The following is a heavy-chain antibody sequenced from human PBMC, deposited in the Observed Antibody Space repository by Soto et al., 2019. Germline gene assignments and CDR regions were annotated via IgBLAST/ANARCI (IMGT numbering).Heavy chain of an antibody. CDR3: ATVGASWYNWNYPPLDY. Sequence: ASVKVSCKVSGYTLTELSMHWVRQAPGKGLEWMGGFDPEDGETIYAQKFQGRVTMTEDTSTDTAYMELSSLRSEDTAVYYCATVGASWYNWNYPPLDYWGQGTLVTVSS. CDR1: GYTLTELS. V-gene: IGHV1-24*01. J-gene: IGHJ4*02. D-gene: IGHD1-7*01. CDR2: FDPEDGET.